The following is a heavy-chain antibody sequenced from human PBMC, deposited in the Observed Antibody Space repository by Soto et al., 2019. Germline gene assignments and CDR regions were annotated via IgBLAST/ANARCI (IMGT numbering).Heavy chain of an antibody. Sequence: SETLSLTCAVYGGSFSGYYWSWIRQPPGKGLEWIGEINHSGSTNYNPSLKSRVTISVDTSKNQFSLKLSSVTAADTAVYYCARRRGYSYGPFDYWGQGTLVTVSS. V-gene: IGHV4-34*01. CDR1: GGSFSGYY. CDR2: INHSGST. CDR3: ARRRGYSYGPFDY. D-gene: IGHD5-18*01. J-gene: IGHJ4*02.